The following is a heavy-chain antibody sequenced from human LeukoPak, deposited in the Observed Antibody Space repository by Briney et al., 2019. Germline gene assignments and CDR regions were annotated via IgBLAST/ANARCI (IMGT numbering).Heavy chain of an antibody. J-gene: IGHJ4*02. CDR2: VYSGGNT. CDR1: GFTVNSNY. V-gene: IGHV3-53*01. D-gene: IGHD1-1*01. Sequence: PGGSLRLSCAASGFTVNSNYMSWVRQAPGKGLEWVSIVYSGGNTYYADSVKGRFTISRDNSKNTLYLQMNSLRADDTAIYYCARHRENDCWGQGTPVTVSS. CDR3: ARHRENDC.